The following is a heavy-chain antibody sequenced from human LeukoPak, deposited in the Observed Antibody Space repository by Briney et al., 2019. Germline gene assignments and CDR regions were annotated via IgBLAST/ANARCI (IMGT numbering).Heavy chain of an antibody. CDR2: MYHSGST. J-gene: IGHJ6*03. CDR3: ARDASVGFLEWLGRYYYYYMDV. CDR1: GYSISSGHY. Sequence: SETLSLTCTVSGYSISSGHYWGWIRQPPGKGLEWIGSMYHSGSTYYNPPLKSRVTISEDTSKNQFSLKLRSVTAADTAVYYCARDASVGFLEWLGRYYYYYMDVWGKGTTVTVSS. V-gene: IGHV4-38-2*02. D-gene: IGHD3-3*02.